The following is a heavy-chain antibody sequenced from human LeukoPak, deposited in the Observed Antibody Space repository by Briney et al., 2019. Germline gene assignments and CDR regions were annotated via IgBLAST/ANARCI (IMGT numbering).Heavy chain of an antibody. D-gene: IGHD6-19*01. CDR1: GGSISSGDYY. CDR2: IYYSGST. Sequence: PSETLSLTCTVSGGSISSGDYYWSWIRQPPGKGLEWIGYIYYSGSTYYNPSLKSRVTISVDTSKNQFSLKLSSVTAADTAVYYCARDGIAVAGAVDGLDYWGQGTLVTVSS. J-gene: IGHJ4*02. V-gene: IGHV4-30-4*02. CDR3: ARDGIAVAGAVDGLDY.